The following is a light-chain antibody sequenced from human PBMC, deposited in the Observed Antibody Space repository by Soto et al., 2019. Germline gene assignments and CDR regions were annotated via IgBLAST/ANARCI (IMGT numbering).Light chain of an antibody. CDR2: GAS. CDR3: QQYNNWPSK. CDR1: QSVSSK. Sequence: EIVMTQSPSTLAVSPRERPTLSRSASQSVSSKLAWYQRKPGQALRLLIYGASTRATGIPARFSGSGSGAEFTLTISSLQSEDFAIYYCQQYNNWPSKFGQGTKV. V-gene: IGKV3-15*01. J-gene: IGKJ1*01.